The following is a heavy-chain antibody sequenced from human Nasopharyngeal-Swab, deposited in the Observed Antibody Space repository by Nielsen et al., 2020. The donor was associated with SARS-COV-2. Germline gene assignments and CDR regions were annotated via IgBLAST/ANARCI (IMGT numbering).Heavy chain of an antibody. V-gene: IGHV3-73*01. J-gene: IGHJ4*02. CDR1: GSTFSDSA. CDR2: IRSKGNNYAT. CDR3: TRCGGGCYSGRDY. Sequence: GESLKIYCAASGSTFSDSAINWVRQDSGEGLEWVARIRSKGNNYATAYSASVKGRLIIFRDDPTNTAYLQMNSLKTEDTAMYYCTRCGGGCYSGRDYWGQGTLVTVSS. D-gene: IGHD2-15*01.